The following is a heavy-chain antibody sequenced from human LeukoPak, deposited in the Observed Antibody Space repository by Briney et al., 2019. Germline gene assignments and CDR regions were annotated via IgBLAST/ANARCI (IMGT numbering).Heavy chain of an antibody. Sequence: ASVKVSCKVSGYTLTELSIHWVRQAPGKGLEWMGGFHLEELETVYAQSLQGRVTITADKSTSTAYMELSSLRSEDTAVYYCAARDYGDYEGYYYYMDVWGKGTTVTVSS. V-gene: IGHV1-24*01. CDR1: GYTLTELS. J-gene: IGHJ6*03. D-gene: IGHD4-17*01. CDR2: FHLEELET. CDR3: AARDYGDYEGYYYYMDV.